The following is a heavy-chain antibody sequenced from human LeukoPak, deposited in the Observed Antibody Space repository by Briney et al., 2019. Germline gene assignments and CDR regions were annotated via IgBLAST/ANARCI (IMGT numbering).Heavy chain of an antibody. CDR1: GFIFSNYG. CDR2: IWNDGSET. V-gene: IGHV3-33*01. Sequence: GRSLRLSCAASGFIFSNYGMHWVRQAPGQRLEWVAVIWNDGSETFHADSVKGRFRIARDNSKSTLYLQMNSLRAEDTAVYFCARDMGRAWYGPPDYWGQGSLVSVSS. D-gene: IGHD6-13*01. CDR3: ARDMGRAWYGPPDY. J-gene: IGHJ4*02.